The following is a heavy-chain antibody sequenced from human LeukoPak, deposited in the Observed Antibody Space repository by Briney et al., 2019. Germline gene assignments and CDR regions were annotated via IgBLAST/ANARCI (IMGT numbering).Heavy chain of an antibody. D-gene: IGHD3-22*01. J-gene: IGHJ4*02. Sequence: SETLSLTCTVSGGSISSYNWSWFRQPPGKGLEWIGYIYYSGSTNYNPSLKSRVTISVDTSKNQFSLKLSSVTAADTAVYYCARDPGGYYDSSGPYFDYWGQGTLVTVSS. V-gene: IGHV4-59*01. CDR3: ARDPGGYYDSSGPYFDY. CDR1: GGSISSYN. CDR2: IYYSGST.